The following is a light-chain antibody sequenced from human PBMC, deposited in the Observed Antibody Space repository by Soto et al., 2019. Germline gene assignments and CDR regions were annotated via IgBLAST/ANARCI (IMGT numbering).Light chain of an antibody. J-gene: IGKJ1*01. Sequence: EVVLTQSPGTLSLSPGERATLSCRASQSVSSNYLAWYQQKPGQAPRLLIYGASSRATGIPDRFSGSGSATDFTLTISRLESEDFAVYYCQQYGSYPTFGQGTKVEIK. V-gene: IGKV3-20*01. CDR3: QQYGSYPT. CDR2: GAS. CDR1: QSVSSNY.